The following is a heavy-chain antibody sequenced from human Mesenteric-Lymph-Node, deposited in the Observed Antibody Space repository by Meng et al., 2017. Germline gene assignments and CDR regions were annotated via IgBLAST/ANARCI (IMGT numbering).Heavy chain of an antibody. V-gene: IGHV1-69*13. CDR3: ARAGGSGWYCDY. Sequence: SVKVSCKASGGTFSSYAISWVRQAPGQGLEWMGGIIPIFGTANYAQKFQGRVAITADESTSTAYMELSSLRSEDTAVYYCARAGGSGWYCDYWGQGTLVTVSS. D-gene: IGHD6-19*01. CDR1: GGTFSSYA. J-gene: IGHJ4*02. CDR2: IIPIFGTA.